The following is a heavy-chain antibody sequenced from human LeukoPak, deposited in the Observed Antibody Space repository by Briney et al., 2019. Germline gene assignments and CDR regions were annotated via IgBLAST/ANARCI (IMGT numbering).Heavy chain of an antibody. J-gene: IGHJ4*02. V-gene: IGHV4-59*01. CDR2: IYYSGNT. D-gene: IGHD3-22*01. CDR1: GGSISGYS. Sequence: WETLSLTCTVPGGSISGYSWNWLRQTPGKGLEWIGYIYYSGNTNYNPSLKSRVTISVDTTNNQFSLRLTSVTAADTAMYYCARGSNYDSSGYYHDYWGQGTLVTVSS. CDR3: ARGSNYDSSGYYHDY.